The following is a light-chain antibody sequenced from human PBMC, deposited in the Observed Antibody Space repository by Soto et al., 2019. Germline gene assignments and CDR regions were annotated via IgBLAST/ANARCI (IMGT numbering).Light chain of an antibody. CDR2: GAS. J-gene: IGKJ3*01. V-gene: IGKV3-20*01. CDR1: RDVYINA. CDR3: QQYGASPFT. Sequence: VVLTQSPATLSLSPGEPATLSCRASRDVYINALAWYQQKPGRTPTLLIYGASTRATGIPDRFSASGSGTEYSLTTSSVEPEDVAVYYCQQYGASPFTFGPGTRVEI.